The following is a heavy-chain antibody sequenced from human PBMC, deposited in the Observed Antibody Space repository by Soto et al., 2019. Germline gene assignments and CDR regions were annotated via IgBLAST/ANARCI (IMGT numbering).Heavy chain of an antibody. CDR2: IYYSGST. V-gene: IGHV4-30-4*01. J-gene: IGHJ5*02. CDR3: ARVLYHCTNGVCYLGGTNWFDP. Sequence: SETLSLTCTVSGGSISSGDYYWSWIRQPPGKGLEWIGYIYYSGSTYYNPSLKSRVTISVDTSKNQFSLKLSSVTAADTAVYYCARVLYHCTNGVCYLGGTNWFDPWGQGTLVTVSS. CDR1: GGSISSGDYY. D-gene: IGHD2-8*01.